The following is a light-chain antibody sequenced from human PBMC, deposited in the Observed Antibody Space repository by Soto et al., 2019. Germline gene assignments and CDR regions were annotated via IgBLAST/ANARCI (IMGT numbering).Light chain of an antibody. V-gene: IGKV3-20*01. Sequence: EIVFTQSPCTLSLSPGEGDTLSCRASQSVSSNSLAWYQQKPGQAPRLLIYGASTRATGIPDRFSGSGSGTDFTLTINRLEPEDFAVYYCQQYGSSPLTFGGGTKVDIK. CDR1: QSVSSNS. J-gene: IGKJ4*01. CDR2: GAS. CDR3: QQYGSSPLT.